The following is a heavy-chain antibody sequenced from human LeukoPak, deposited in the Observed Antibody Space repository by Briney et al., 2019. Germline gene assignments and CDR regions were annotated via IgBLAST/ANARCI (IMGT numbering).Heavy chain of an antibody. J-gene: IGHJ4*02. V-gene: IGHV4-39*01. D-gene: IGHD3-22*01. Sequence: PSETLSLTCTVSGGSISSYYWSWIRQPPGKGLDWIASIYYTGSTYYNPSLKSRVSISVDTSKNQFSLKLSSVTAADTAVYYCARHYDTSGYPLDYWGQGTLVTVSS. CDR3: ARHYDTSGYPLDY. CDR2: IYYTGST. CDR1: GGSISSYY.